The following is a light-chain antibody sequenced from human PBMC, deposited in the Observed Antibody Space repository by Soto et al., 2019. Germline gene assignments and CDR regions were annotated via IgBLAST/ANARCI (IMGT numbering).Light chain of an antibody. CDR2: KAS. CDR3: QQYSSYSWT. J-gene: IGKJ1*01. V-gene: IGKV1-5*03. Sequence: DIQMTQSPSTLSASVGDRVTITCRASQSISSWLAWYQQKPGKAPKLLIYKASSLESGVPSRFSGSGSETEFTLTISSLEPDDFATYYCQQYSSYSWTFGQGNKVEIK. CDR1: QSISSW.